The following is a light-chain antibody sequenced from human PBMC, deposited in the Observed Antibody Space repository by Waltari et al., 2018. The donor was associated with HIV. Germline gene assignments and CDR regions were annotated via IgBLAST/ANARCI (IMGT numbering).Light chain of an antibody. CDR1: NIGSTT. V-gene: IGLV3-21*02. Sequence: SYVLTQPPSLSVAPGQTARITFGANNIGSTTVPCYQQSPGQAPVLVVHADSDRPSGIPERFSGSNSGNTATLTISRVEAGDEADYYCQVWDSRSDHPVLGGGTRLTVL. J-gene: IGLJ3*02. CDR2: ADS. CDR3: QVWDSRSDHPV.